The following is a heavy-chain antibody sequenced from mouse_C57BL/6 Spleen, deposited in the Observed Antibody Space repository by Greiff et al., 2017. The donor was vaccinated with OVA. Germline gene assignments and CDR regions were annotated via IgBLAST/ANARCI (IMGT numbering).Heavy chain of an antibody. J-gene: IGHJ4*01. V-gene: IGHV2-2*01. CDR2: IWSGGST. CDR1: GFSLTSYG. Sequence: QVQLQQSGPGLVQPSQSLSITCTVSGFSLTSYGVHWVRQSPGKGLEWLGVIWSGGSTDYNAAFISSLSISKNNSKSQVFYKMHSLQADEATIYYCGGNYDYYYAMDYWGQGTSVTVSS. CDR3: GGNYDYYYAMDY. D-gene: IGHD2-4*01.